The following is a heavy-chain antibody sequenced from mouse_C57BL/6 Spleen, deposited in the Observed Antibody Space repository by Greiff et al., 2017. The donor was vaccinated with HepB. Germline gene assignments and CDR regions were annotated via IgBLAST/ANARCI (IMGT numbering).Heavy chain of an antibody. J-gene: IGHJ3*01. V-gene: IGHV6-3*01. CDR2: IRLKSDNYAT. CDR3: RVYDYDGAY. Sequence: DVKLQESGGGLVQPGGSMKLSCVASGFTFSNYWMNWVRQSPEKGLEWVAQIRLKSDNYATHYAESVKGRFTISRDDSKSSVYLQMNNLRAEDTGIYYCRVYDYDGAYWGQGTLVTVSA. CDR1: GFTFSNYW. D-gene: IGHD2-4*01.